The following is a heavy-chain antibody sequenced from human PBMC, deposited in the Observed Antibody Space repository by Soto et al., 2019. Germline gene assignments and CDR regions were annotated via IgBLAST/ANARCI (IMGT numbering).Heavy chain of an antibody. CDR1: GYTFTSYY. V-gene: IGHV1-46*01. J-gene: IGHJ2*01. D-gene: IGHD2-15*01. Sequence: GASVKVSCKASGYTFTSYYMHWVRQAPGQGLEWMGIINPSGGSTNYAQKFQGRVTMTRDTSTSTVYMELSSLRSEDTAVYYCARERRDIVVVVAANAGYFDLWGRGTLVTVSS. CDR2: INPSGGST. CDR3: ARERRDIVVVVAANAGYFDL.